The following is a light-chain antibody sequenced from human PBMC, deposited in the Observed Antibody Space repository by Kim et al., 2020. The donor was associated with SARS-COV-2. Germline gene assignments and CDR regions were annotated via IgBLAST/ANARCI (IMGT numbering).Light chain of an antibody. J-gene: IGLJ7*01. CDR1: GGGIASNY. Sequence: TVTSASTGSGGGIASNYAQWYQQRPGSAPATVIYEDNQRPSGVPDRFSGSIDSSSNSASLTISGLKTEDEADYYCQSYDSSNLAVFGGGTQLTVL. CDR3: QSYDSSNLAV. CDR2: EDN. V-gene: IGLV6-57*02.